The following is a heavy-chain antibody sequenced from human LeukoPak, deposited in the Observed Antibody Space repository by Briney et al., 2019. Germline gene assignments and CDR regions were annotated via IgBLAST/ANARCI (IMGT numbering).Heavy chain of an antibody. Sequence: ASVKVSCKASGYTFTSYDINWVRQATGQGLEWMGWMNPNSGNTGYAQKFQGRVTMTRNTSISTAYMELSGLRSEDTAVYYCAREVYSGYDWFDYWGQGTLVTVSS. CDR3: AREVYSGYDWFDY. D-gene: IGHD5-12*01. CDR1: GYTFTSYD. J-gene: IGHJ4*02. V-gene: IGHV1-8*01. CDR2: MNPNSGNT.